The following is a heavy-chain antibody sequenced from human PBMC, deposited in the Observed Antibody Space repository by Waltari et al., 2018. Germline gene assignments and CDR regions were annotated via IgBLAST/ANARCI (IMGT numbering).Heavy chain of an antibody. CDR1: GGSISTYY. Sequence: QVQLQESGPGLVKPSETLSLTCTVSGGSISTYYWSRIRQPPGKGLEWIGYIYYSGSTNYNPSLKSRVTISVVTSKNQFSLKLTSVTAADTAVYYCARGGRVTTDYWGQGTLVTVSS. J-gene: IGHJ4*02. D-gene: IGHD2-21*02. CDR2: IYYSGST. CDR3: ARGGRVTTDY. V-gene: IGHV4-59*01.